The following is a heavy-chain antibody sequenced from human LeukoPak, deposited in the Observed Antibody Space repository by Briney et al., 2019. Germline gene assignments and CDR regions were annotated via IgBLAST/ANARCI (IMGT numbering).Heavy chain of an antibody. V-gene: IGHV1-18*01. CDR2: ISAYNANT. CDR1: GYTFTSYG. CDR3: AGEFSSWYLGDAFDI. Sequence: ASVKVSCKASGYTFTSYGISWVRQAPGQGLEWMGWISAYNANTNYAQKLQGRVTMTTDTSTSTAYMELRSLRSDDTAVYYCAGEFSSWYLGDAFDIWGQGTMVTVSS. D-gene: IGHD6-13*01. J-gene: IGHJ3*02.